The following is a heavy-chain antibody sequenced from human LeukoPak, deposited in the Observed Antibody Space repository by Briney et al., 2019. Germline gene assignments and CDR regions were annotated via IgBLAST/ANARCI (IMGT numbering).Heavy chain of an antibody. V-gene: IGHV4-34*01. CDR2: INHSGGT. CDR3: ALELVVPAALERLNAFDI. D-gene: IGHD2-2*01. Sequence: SSETLSLTCAVYGGSFSGYYGSWIRQPPGKGPEWIGEINHSGGTTYNPSLKSRVTISVDTSKIQFSLNLTSVTAADTAVYYCALELVVPAALERLNAFDIWGHGTMVTVSS. CDR1: GGSFSGYY. J-gene: IGHJ3*02.